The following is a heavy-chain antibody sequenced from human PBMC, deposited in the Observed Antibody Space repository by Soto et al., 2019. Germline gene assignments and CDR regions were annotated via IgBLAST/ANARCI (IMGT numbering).Heavy chain of an antibody. CDR1: GGSISSGGYY. CDR2: IYYSGST. D-gene: IGHD3-22*01. J-gene: IGHJ5*02. CDR3: ARAIVVARSEWFDP. Sequence: SETLSLTCTVSGGSISSGGYYWSWIRQHPGKGLEWIGYIYYSGSTNYNPSLKSRVTISVDTSKNQFSLKLSSVTAADTVVYYCARAIVVARSEWFDPWGQGTLVTVSS. V-gene: IGHV4-61*08.